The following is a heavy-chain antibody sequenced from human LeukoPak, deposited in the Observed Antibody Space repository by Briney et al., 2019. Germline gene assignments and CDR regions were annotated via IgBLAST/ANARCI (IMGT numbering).Heavy chain of an antibody. CDR2: IWYDGSNK. CDR1: GFTFSSYG. CDR3: AKDHGYDFWSGYLDY. V-gene: IGHV3-33*06. D-gene: IGHD3-3*01. J-gene: IGHJ4*02. Sequence: GGSLRLSCAASGFTFSSYGMRWVRQAPGKGLEWVAVIWYDGSNKYYADSVKGRFTISRDNSKNTLYLQMNSLRAEDTAVYYCAKDHGYDFWSGYLDYWGQGTLVTVSS.